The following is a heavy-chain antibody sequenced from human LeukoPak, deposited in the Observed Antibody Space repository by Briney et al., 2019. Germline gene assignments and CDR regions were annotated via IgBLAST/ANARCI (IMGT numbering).Heavy chain of an antibody. Sequence: SQTLSLTCTVSGGSISSGGYYWSWIRQPPGKGLEWIGYIYHSGSTYYNPSLKSRVTISVDRSKNQFSLKLSSVTAADTAVYYCARHETYYYDSSGYWAFDYWGQGTLVTVSS. V-gene: IGHV4-30-2*01. D-gene: IGHD3-22*01. CDR2: IYHSGST. CDR3: ARHETYYYDSSGYWAFDY. J-gene: IGHJ4*02. CDR1: GGSISSGGYY.